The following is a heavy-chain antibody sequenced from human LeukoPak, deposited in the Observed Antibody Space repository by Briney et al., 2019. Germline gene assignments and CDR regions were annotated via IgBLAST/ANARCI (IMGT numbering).Heavy chain of an antibody. CDR3: AKDTFSGGYFDY. V-gene: IGHV3-23*01. CDR2: ISGSVGST. D-gene: IGHD3-22*01. CDR1: AFTFSSYS. J-gene: IGHJ4*02. Sequence: PGGSLTLVCPPSAFTFSSYSMSSVRHAPGKWLECVSAISGSVGSTYYADSVKGRFTISRDNSKNTLYLQMNSLRAEDTAVYYCAKDTFSGGYFDYWGQGTLVTVSS.